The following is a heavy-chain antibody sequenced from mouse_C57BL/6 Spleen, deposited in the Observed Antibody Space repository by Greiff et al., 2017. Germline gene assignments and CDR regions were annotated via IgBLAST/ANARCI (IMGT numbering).Heavy chain of an antibody. V-gene: IGHV5-9-1*02. Sequence: DVQLVESGEGLVKPGGSLKLSCAASGFTFSSYAMSWVRQTPEQRLEWVAYISSGGDYIYYADTVKGRFTISRDNARNTLYLQMSSLKSEDTAMYYCTRDGYLLFAYWGQGTLVTVSA. CDR1: GFTFSSYA. CDR2: ISSGGDYI. J-gene: IGHJ3*01. CDR3: TRDGYLLFAY. D-gene: IGHD2-3*01.